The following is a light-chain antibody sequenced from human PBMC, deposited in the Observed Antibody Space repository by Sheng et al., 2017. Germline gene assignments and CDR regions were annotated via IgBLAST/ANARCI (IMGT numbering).Light chain of an antibody. CDR3: QQYNSYSLT. Sequence: DIQMTQSPSTLSASVGDRVTITCRASQSISSWLAWYQQKPGKAPRLLIYKASNLESGVPSRFSGSGSGTEFTLTISCLQPDDFATYYCQQYNSYSLTFGGGTKVEIK. J-gene: IGKJ4*01. CDR1: QSISSW. CDR2: KAS. V-gene: IGKV1-5*03.